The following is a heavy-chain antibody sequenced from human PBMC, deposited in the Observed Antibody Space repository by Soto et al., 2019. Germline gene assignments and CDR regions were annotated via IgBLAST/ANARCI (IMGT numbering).Heavy chain of an antibody. CDR3: ARLDGNDYDSSGYYYYYYGMDV. V-gene: IGHV3-11*01. CDR1: GFTFSDYY. J-gene: IGHJ6*02. Sequence: QVPLVESGGGLVKPGGSLRLSCAASGFTFSDYYMSWIRQAPGKGLEWVSYISSSGSTIYYADSVKGRFTISRDNAQNSQYLQMNSLRAEDTAVYYCARLDGNDYDSSGYYYYYYGMDVWGQGTTVTVSS. CDR2: ISSSGSTI. D-gene: IGHD3-22*01.